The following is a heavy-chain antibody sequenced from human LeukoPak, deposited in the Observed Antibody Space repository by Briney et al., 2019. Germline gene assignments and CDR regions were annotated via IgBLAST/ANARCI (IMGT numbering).Heavy chain of an antibody. J-gene: IGHJ5*02. V-gene: IGHV3-23*01. CDR3: AKELIVVATSNNWFDP. Sequence: PGGSLRLSCAASGFTFSDYYMSWIRQAPGKGLEWISAISGSGGSTYYADSVKGRFTISRDNSKNTLYLQMNSLRAEDTAVYYCAKELIVVATSNNWFDPWGQGTLVTVSS. CDR2: ISGSGGST. D-gene: IGHD2-21*01. CDR1: GFTFSDYY.